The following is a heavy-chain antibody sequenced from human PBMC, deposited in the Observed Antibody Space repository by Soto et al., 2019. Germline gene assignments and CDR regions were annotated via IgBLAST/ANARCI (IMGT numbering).Heavy chain of an antibody. Sequence: SGKGSLRTFRRTLCRYAISRVRQAPGQGLEWMGGIIPIFDTAKYSQKFQGRVTITRDTSASTAYMELSSLRSEDTAVYYCARDLLTGTPLPNYFDYWGQGTLVTVSS. CDR2: IIPIFDTA. CDR3: ARDLLTGTPLPNYFDY. V-gene: IGHV1-69*05. J-gene: IGHJ4*02. D-gene: IGHD7-27*01. CDR1: RRTLCRYA.